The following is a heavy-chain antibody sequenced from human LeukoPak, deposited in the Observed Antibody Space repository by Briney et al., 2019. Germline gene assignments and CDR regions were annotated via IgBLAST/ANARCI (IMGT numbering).Heavy chain of an antibody. D-gene: IGHD2-21*02. CDR1: GFSFSSYS. CDR3: ARGYCGGDCYGD. CDR2: ISGSSSRI. V-gene: IGHV3-48*01. Sequence: GGSLRLSCAASGFSFSSYSMNWVRQAPGKGLEWVSYISGSSSRIYYADSVKGRFTISRDNAKTSLYLQMNSLRAEDMAVYYCARGYCGGDCYGDWGQGTLVTVSS. J-gene: IGHJ1*01.